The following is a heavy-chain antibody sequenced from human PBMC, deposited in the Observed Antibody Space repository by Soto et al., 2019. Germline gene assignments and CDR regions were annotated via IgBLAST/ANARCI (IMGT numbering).Heavy chain of an antibody. J-gene: IGHJ6*03. V-gene: IGHV1-2*04. CDR1: GDSFNDYY. CDR3: ARESGGATATLDYYYFYMDV. Sequence: QVKLVQPGAEVRKPGASVTVSCRSSGDSFNDYYIHWVRQAPGQGFEWMGWINPNGGVTKYAQKFQGWVSMTRDTSIRTVYMQLSRLRSDDTAVYYCARESGGATATLDYYYFYMDVWGTGTTVTVSS. CDR2: INPNGGVT. D-gene: IGHD5-12*01.